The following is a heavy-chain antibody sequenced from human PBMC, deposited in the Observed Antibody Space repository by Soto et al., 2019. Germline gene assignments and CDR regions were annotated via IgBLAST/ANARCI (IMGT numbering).Heavy chain of an antibody. Sequence: ASLNVSCTTSGYGFTVDYMRWVRQAPGQGLEWMGIINPSGGSTSYAQKFQGRVTMTRDTSTSTVYMELSSLRSEDTAVYYCASVRRSSGYYYGYWGQGTPVTVS. CDR3: ASVRRSSGYYYGY. V-gene: IGHV1-46*01. CDR2: INPSGGST. CDR1: GYGFTVDY. J-gene: IGHJ4*02. D-gene: IGHD3-22*01.